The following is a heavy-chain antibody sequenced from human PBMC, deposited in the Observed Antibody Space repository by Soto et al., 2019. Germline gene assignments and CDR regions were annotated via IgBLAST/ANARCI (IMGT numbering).Heavy chain of an antibody. CDR2: ISGGGDTT. CDR1: GFTFNNYA. J-gene: IGHJ5*02. V-gene: IGHV3-23*01. D-gene: IGHD3-16*01. CDR3: ANSRGSSLSLTPRVHL. Sequence: EVQLLESGGGLVQPGGSLRLSCAASGFTFNNYAMTWVRQAPGKGLEWVSGISGGGDTTSYAESVKGRFTVSRDGSKNTLHLPLRSLRAEDAALSYCANSRGSSLSLTPRVHLWGQGTLVTFSS.